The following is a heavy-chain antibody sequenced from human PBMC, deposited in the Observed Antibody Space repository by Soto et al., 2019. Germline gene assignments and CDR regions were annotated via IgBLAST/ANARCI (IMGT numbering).Heavy chain of an antibody. CDR3: AKGGYTFAYE. CDR1: GLNIINPS. V-gene: IGHV3-23*01. D-gene: IGHD5-18*01. CDR2: ISPSASDT. J-gene: IGHJ4*02. Sequence: GVPMRLSCAASGLNIINPSMAWIRQPPGKGLEWVSAISPSASDTLYADSVKGRFTISRDNSQNTLFLQMTSLRADDAAVYYCAKGGYTFAYEWGQGALVTVSS.